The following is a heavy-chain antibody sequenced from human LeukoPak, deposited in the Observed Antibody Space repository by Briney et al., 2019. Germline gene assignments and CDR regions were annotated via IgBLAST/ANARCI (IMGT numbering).Heavy chain of an antibody. CDR3: ARGRPVLLWFGEPSNWFDP. Sequence: SETLSLTCAVYGGSFSGYYWSWIRQPPGKGLEWIGEINHSGSTNYNPSLKSRVTISVDTSKNQFSLKLSSVTAADTAVYYCARGRPVLLWFGEPSNWFDPWGQGTLVIVSS. J-gene: IGHJ5*02. V-gene: IGHV4-34*01. CDR2: INHSGST. D-gene: IGHD3-10*01. CDR1: GGSFSGYY.